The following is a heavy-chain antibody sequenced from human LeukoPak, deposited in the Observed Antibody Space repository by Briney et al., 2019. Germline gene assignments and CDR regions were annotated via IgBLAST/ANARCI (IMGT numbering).Heavy chain of an antibody. J-gene: IGHJ3*02. Sequence: SETLSLTCTVSGGSISSSNYNWGWIRQSPGKGLEWLATIFYSGSTYYNPSLKSRVTLSQDTSKNQFSLKMTSATAADTAVYYCARRAAVAGQPAFDIWGQGTMVTVSS. D-gene: IGHD6-19*01. V-gene: IGHV4-39*01. CDR2: IFYSGST. CDR3: ARRAAVAGQPAFDI. CDR1: GGSISSSNYN.